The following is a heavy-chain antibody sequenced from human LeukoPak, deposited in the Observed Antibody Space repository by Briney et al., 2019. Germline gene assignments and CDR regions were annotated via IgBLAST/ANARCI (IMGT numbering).Heavy chain of an antibody. J-gene: IGHJ4*02. CDR1: GITLSNYD. Sequence: GGSLRLSCAVSGITLSNYDMSWVRQAPGKGLEWVAGISGSGGTTYYADSVRGRFTISRDNPKNTLYLQMNSLRAEDTAVYFCAKRGVVIRVILVGFHKEAYYFDSWGQGVLVTVSS. V-gene: IGHV3-23*01. CDR2: ISGSGGTT. D-gene: IGHD3-22*01. CDR3: AKRGVVIRVILVGFHKEAYYFDS.